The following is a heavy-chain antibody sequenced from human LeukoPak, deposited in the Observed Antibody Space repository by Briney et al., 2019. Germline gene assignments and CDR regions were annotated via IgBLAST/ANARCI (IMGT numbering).Heavy chain of an antibody. Sequence: GGSLRLSCAASGFTFSSYAMSWVRQAPGKGREWVSAISGSGGSTYYADSVKGRFTISRDNSKNTLYLQMNSLRAEDTAVYYCAKDQLTTEYYYGMDVWGQGTTVTVSS. CDR3: AKDQLTTEYYYGMDV. CDR2: ISGSGGST. CDR1: GFTFSSYA. D-gene: IGHD3-3*01. V-gene: IGHV3-23*01. J-gene: IGHJ6*02.